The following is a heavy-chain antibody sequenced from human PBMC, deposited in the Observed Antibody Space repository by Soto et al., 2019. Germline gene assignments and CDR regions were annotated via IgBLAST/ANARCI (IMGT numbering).Heavy chain of an antibody. CDR3: ARDIYCSGGSCLQWFDP. J-gene: IGHJ5*02. V-gene: IGHV3-11*05. Sequence: GGSLRLSCAASGFTFSDYYMSWIRQAPGKGLEWVSYISSSSSYTNYADSVKGRFTISRDNAKNSLYLQMNSLRAEDMAVYYCARDIYCSGGSCLQWFDPWGQGTLVTVSS. D-gene: IGHD2-15*01. CDR1: GFTFSDYY. CDR2: ISSSSSYT.